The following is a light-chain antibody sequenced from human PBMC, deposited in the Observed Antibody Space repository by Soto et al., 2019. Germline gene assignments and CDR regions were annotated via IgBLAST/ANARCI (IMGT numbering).Light chain of an antibody. CDR2: EVS. Sequence: QSAVTHPASVSGAPLQSSTISFTGTTSDGGGYNYFSLYQQHPRKGPKLLIHEVSNRPSGVSNRFSGSTYGNTAYLTISGLQEEDEADYYCLSNTSSISYVFGTGTKVTVL. CDR3: LSNTSSISYV. CDR1: TSDGGGYNY. V-gene: IGLV2-14*01. J-gene: IGLJ1*01.